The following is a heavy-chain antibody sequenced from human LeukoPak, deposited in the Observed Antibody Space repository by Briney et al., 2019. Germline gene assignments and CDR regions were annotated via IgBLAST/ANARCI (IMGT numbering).Heavy chain of an antibody. Sequence: QTGRSLRLSCAASGLTFNNYAMHWVRQAPGKGLEWVAFISYDGSNKHYADSVKGRFTISRDNSKNTLYLQMNSLRPEDTAVYYCARARFGYNRGPFDYWGQGILVTVSS. CDR3: ARARFGYNRGPFDY. V-gene: IGHV3-30-3*01. D-gene: IGHD5-24*01. CDR1: GLTFNNYA. J-gene: IGHJ4*02. CDR2: ISYDGSNK.